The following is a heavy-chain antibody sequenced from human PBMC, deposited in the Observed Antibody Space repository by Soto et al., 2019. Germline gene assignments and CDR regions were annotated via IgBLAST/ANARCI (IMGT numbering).Heavy chain of an antibody. J-gene: IGHJ4*02. CDR2: IKQDGSEK. CDR1: GFTFSGYW. CDR3: ARDRTGWYMEFDY. V-gene: IGHV3-7*01. Sequence: EVQVVESGGGLVQPGGSLRLSCAASGFTFSGYWMSWVRQAPGKGLEWVANIKQDGSEKNYVDSVKGRFTISRNNAKNSLYLKMNSLGAEDTAADYCARDRTGWYMEFDYWGQGTLVTVSS. D-gene: IGHD6-19*01.